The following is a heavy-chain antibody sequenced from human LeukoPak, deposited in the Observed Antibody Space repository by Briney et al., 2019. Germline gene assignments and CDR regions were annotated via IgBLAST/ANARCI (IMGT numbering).Heavy chain of an antibody. CDR2: IYHSGST. V-gene: IGHV4-38-2*02. CDR3: ASTTDYYDSSGYLPSYYYGMDV. D-gene: IGHD3-22*01. Sequence: SETLSLTCTVSGYSISSGYYWGWIRQPPGEGLEWIGSIYHSGSTYYNPSLKSRVTISVDTSKNQFSLKLSSVTAADTAVYYCASTTDYYDSSGYLPSYYYGMDVWGQGTTVTVSS. J-gene: IGHJ6*02. CDR1: GYSISSGYY.